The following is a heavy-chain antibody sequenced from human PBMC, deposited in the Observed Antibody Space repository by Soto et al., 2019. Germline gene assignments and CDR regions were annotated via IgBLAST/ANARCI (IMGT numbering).Heavy chain of an antibody. V-gene: IGHV1-24*01. CDR1: GYTLTELS. CDR2: IDPDNGNT. Sequence: ASVKVSCTVSGYTLTELSMHWVRQAPGKGLEWMGCIDPDNGNTIYAQKLQGRVTMTADTSTSTAYMELRSLRSDDTAVYYCARWAGSSSFETIDYWGQGTLVTVSS. J-gene: IGHJ4*02. D-gene: IGHD6-6*01. CDR3: ARWAGSSSFETIDY.